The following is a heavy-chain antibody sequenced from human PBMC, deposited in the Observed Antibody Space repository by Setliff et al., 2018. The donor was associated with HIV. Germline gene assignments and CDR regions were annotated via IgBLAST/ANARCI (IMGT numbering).Heavy chain of an antibody. CDR3: AKHDFGEGSCFDP. Sequence: SETLSLTCTVSGQFISDGYYWGWIRQPPGKGLEWIGSVYHSGKTYYNPSLKSRVTMSEDTSKNQISLMLRSMTAADTAVYYCAKHDFGEGSCFDPWGQESLVTSPQ. V-gene: IGHV4-38-2*02. D-gene: IGHD3-16*01. CDR1: GQFISDGYY. CDR2: VYHSGKT. J-gene: IGHJ5*02.